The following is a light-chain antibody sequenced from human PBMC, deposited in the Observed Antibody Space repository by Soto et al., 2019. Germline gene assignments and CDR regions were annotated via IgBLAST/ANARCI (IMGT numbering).Light chain of an antibody. Sequence: QSALTQPTSVSGSPGQSITISCTGTSSDVGGYNYVSWYQQHPGKAPKLMIYDVSNRPSGVSNRFSGSKSGNTASLTISGLQAEDEADYYSSSYTCRSTLVVFGGGTKLTVL. CDR3: SSYTCRSTLVV. J-gene: IGLJ2*01. V-gene: IGLV2-14*01. CDR2: DVS. CDR1: SSDVGGYNY.